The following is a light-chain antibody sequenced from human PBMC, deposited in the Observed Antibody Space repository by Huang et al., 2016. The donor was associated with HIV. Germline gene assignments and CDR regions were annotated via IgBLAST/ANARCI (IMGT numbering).Light chain of an antibody. CDR2: SAT. CDR3: QQYQRTPPT. V-gene: IGKV1-NL1*01. CDR1: QGISNS. Sequence: IQMTQSPSSLSAFVGDRVTITCRASQGISNSLAWYQQRPGKAPKRLLFSATRLENGVPPRFSGGVSGTDFTLTISSLQPDDFATYYCQQYQRTPPTFGPGTKVEVK. J-gene: IGKJ1*01.